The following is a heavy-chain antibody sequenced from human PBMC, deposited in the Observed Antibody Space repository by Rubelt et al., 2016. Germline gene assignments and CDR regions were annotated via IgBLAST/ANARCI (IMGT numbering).Heavy chain of an antibody. CDR2: IDSSGSNM. CDR1: GFSFSSHS. J-gene: IGHJ6*02. CDR3: SCQGGMDV. Sequence: EVQLVESGGGLVKPGGSLRLSCATSGFSFSSHSMNWVRQAPGKGLEWVSSIDSSGSNMYYADSLKGRLTISRDNAKNSLYLQMNSLRAEDTAVYYCSCQGGMDVWGQGTTVTVSS. V-gene: IGHV3-21*01.